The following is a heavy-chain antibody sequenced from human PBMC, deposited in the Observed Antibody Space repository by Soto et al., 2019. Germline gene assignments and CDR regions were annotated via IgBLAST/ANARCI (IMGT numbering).Heavy chain of an antibody. CDR2: IIPIFGTA. J-gene: IGHJ5*01. CDR3: ARGRRITIFGVAADHGGVDS. V-gene: IGHV1-69*13. D-gene: IGHD3-3*01. CDR1: GWTFSSYA. Sequence: SVKVSCKACGWTFSSYAISWVRQAPGQGLEWMGGIIPIFGTANYAQKFQGRVTITADESTSTAYMELSSLRSEDTAVYYCARGRRITIFGVAADHGGVDSWGQGTMVTVSS.